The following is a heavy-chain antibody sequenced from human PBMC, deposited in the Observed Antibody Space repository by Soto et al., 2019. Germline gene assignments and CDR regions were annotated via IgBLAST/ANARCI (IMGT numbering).Heavy chain of an antibody. CDR3: ARSPDSSYNWFDP. J-gene: IGHJ5*02. Sequence: ASVKVSCKASGGTFSSYAISWVRQAPGQGLEWMGGIIPIFGTANYAQKFQGRVTITADKSTSTAYMELSSLRSEDTAVYYCARSPDSSYNWFDPWGQGTMVTVYS. CDR1: GGTFSSYA. CDR2: IIPIFGTA. V-gene: IGHV1-69*06. D-gene: IGHD6-6*01.